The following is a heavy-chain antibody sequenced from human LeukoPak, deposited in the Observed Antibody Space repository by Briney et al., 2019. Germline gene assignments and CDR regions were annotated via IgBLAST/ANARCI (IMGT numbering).Heavy chain of an antibody. CDR1: GGSISSSSYY. J-gene: IGHJ5*01. CDR2: ISYSGST. D-gene: IGHD2-2*01. V-gene: IGHV4-39*01. Sequence: PSETLSLTCTVSGGSISSSSYYWGWIRQPPGKGLEWIGSISYSGSTYYNPSLTSRVTISVDTSKNQFSLKLSSVTAADAAVYYCARHPSRQGYCSSTGCYTDSGGQGTLVTVSS. CDR3: ARHPSRQGYCSSTGCYTDS.